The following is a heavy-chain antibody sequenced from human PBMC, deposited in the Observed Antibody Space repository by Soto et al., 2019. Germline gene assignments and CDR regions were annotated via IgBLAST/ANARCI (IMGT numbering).Heavy chain of an antibody. J-gene: IGHJ4*02. V-gene: IGHV2-5*02. D-gene: IGHD2-15*01. CDR1: GFLLSTSGVG. CDR2: IFWDDDK. Sequence: QITLKESGPTLVKPTQTLTLTCTFSGFLLSTSGVGVGWIRQPPGKALEWLALIFWDDDKRYSPSLKSRLTVTKDTSKNQVVLTMTNMDPVDTATYYCAHRGYCSGGGCPFDYWGQGTLVTVSS. CDR3: AHRGYCSGGGCPFDY.